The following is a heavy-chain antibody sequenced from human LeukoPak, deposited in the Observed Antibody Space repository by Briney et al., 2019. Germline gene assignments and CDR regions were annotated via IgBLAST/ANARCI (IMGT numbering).Heavy chain of an antibody. CDR3: ARGGNYWPQWWFDP. D-gene: IGHD1-26*01. CDR1: GDFITAYY. V-gene: IGHV4-59*01. CDR2: VYYTGST. Sequence: SETLSLTCTVSGDFITAYYWSWIRQPPGKGLEWIGYVYYTGSTSYNPSLKSRVTMSLDASKNQFSLEPNSVTPADTAVYYCARGGNYWPQWWFDPWGRGTLVSVSS. J-gene: IGHJ5*02.